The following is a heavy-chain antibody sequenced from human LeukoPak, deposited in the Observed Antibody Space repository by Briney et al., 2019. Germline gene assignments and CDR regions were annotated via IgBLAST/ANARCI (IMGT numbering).Heavy chain of an antibody. CDR3: AGVVDTAMVDGELEGC. D-gene: IGHD5-18*01. J-gene: IGHJ4*02. Sequence: QTGGSLRLSCAASGFTFSSYEMNWVRQAPGKGLEWVSYISSGSTIYYADSVKGRFTISRDNAKNSLYLQMNSLRAEDTAVYYCAGVVDTAMVDGELEGCWGQGTLVTVSS. V-gene: IGHV3-48*03. CDR1: GFTFSSYE. CDR2: ISSGSTI.